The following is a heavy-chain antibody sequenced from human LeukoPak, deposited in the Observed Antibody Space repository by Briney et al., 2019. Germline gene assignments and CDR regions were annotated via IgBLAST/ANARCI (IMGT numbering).Heavy chain of an antibody. V-gene: IGHV1-18*01. Sequence: ASVTVSCKTSGYTFTSYGISWVRQAPGQGLEWMGWISANDGNTDYPQKLQGRVTMTTDTSTSTAYMELRSLRSDDTAVYYCARESHVTREDYWGQGTLVTVSS. CDR2: ISANDGNT. CDR1: GYTFTSYG. J-gene: IGHJ4*02. D-gene: IGHD3-10*01. CDR3: ARESHVTREDY.